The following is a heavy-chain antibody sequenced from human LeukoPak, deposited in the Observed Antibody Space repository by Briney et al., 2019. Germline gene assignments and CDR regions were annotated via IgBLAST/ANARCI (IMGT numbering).Heavy chain of an antibody. J-gene: IGHJ5*02. CDR2: IYHSGST. CDR3: ARYYGDYRNWFDP. D-gene: IGHD4-17*01. Sequence: SQTLSLTCAVSGGSISSGGYSWSWIRQPPGKGGERIGYIYHSGSTYYNPSLKSRVTISVDRSKNQFSLKLSSVTAADTAVYYCARYYGDYRNWFDPWGQGTLVTVSS. CDR1: GGSISSGGYS. V-gene: IGHV4-30-2*01.